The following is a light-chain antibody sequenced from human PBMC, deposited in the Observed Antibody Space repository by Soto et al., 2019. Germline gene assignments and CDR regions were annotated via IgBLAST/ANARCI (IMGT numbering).Light chain of an antibody. J-gene: IGKJ1*01. CDR3: QQYGRSPKT. V-gene: IGKV3-20*01. Sequence: EIVLTQSPGTLSLSPGERATLSCRASQSVSSSYLAWYQQKRGQAPRLLIYGASNKATGIPDRFSGSGSGSGFTLMISRLEPEDFAVYYCQQYGRSPKTFGQGTKVEIK. CDR2: GAS. CDR1: QSVSSSY.